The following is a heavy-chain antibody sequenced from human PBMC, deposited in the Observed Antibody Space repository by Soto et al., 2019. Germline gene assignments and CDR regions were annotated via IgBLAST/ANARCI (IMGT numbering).Heavy chain of an antibody. J-gene: IGHJ4*02. CDR3: ARSGDSSLLYLDY. CDR2: IYHSGST. Sequence: SETLSLTCAVSGGSISSSNWWSWVRQPPGKGLEWIGEIYHSGSTNYNPSLKSRVTISVDKSKNQFSLKLSSVTAADTAVYYCARSGDSSLLYLDYWGQGTLVTVSS. D-gene: IGHD3-10*01. CDR1: GGSISSSNW. V-gene: IGHV4-4*02.